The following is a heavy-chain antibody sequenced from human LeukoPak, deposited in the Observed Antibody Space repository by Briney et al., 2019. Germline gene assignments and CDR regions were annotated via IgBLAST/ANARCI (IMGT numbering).Heavy chain of an antibody. Sequence: SETLSLTCTVSGGSISISNYYWGWIRQPPGRGLEWIGSISYSGTYYNPSLKSRLTISVDTSKNHFSLNLRSVTAADTTVYYCARRTSNPVGAIDYWGQGTLVTVSS. V-gene: IGHV4-39*01. D-gene: IGHD1-26*01. J-gene: IGHJ4*02. CDR3: ARRTSNPVGAIDY. CDR2: ISYSGT. CDR1: GGSISISNYY.